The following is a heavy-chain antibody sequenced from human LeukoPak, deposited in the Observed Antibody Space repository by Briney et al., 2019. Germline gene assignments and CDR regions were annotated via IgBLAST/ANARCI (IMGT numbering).Heavy chain of an antibody. CDR3: AKDAGSCVGGFCFYFDS. V-gene: IGHV3-23*01. D-gene: IGHD4-23*01. J-gene: IGHJ4*02. CDR2: ISGSGAAT. Sequence: GGSLRLSCAASGFRFTSNAMTWVRQPPGKGLEWVSSISGSGAATYYADSVKGRFTISRDNSMLYLQLNSLRAEDTAIYYCAKDAGSCVGGFCFYFDSWGQGALATVSS. CDR1: GFRFTSNA.